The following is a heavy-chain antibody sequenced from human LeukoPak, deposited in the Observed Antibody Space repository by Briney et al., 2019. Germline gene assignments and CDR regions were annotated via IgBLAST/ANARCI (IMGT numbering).Heavy chain of an antibody. CDR3: ARDRRSGSYSEYYFDY. CDR1: GFTVSSSY. J-gene: IGHJ4*02. V-gene: IGHV3-53*01. Sequence: GGSLRLSCGVSGFTVSSSYMSWVRQAPGKGLEWVSLIYSGGSTYYADSVKGRFTISRDNAKNSLYLQMNSLRAEDTAVYYCARDRRSGSYSEYYFDYWGQGTLVTVSS. D-gene: IGHD1-26*01. CDR2: IYSGGST.